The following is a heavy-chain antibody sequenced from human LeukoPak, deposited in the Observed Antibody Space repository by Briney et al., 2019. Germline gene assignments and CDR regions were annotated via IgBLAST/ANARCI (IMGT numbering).Heavy chain of an antibody. CDR2: ISAYNGNT. Sequence: ASVKVSCTASGYTFTGYYMHWVRQAPGQGLEWMGWISAYNGNTNYAQKLQGRVTMTTDTSTSTAYMELRSLRSDDTAVYYCARGWGTPGRFDIWGQGTMVTVSS. D-gene: IGHD3-16*01. CDR1: GYTFTGYY. J-gene: IGHJ3*02. V-gene: IGHV1-18*04. CDR3: ARGWGTPGRFDI.